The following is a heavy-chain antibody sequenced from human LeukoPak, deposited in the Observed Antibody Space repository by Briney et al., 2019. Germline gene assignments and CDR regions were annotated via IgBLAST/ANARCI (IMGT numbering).Heavy chain of an antibody. V-gene: IGHV3-48*03. CDR2: ISSSGSTI. CDR3: ASPSNGWYPHFDY. J-gene: IGHJ4*02. D-gene: IGHD6-19*01. Sequence: GGSLRLSCAASGFTFSSYEMNWVRQAPGKGLEWVSYISSSGSTIYYADSVKGRFTISRDNAKNSLYLQMNSLRGEDTAVYYCASPSNGWYPHFDYWGQGTLVTVSS. CDR1: GFTFSSYE.